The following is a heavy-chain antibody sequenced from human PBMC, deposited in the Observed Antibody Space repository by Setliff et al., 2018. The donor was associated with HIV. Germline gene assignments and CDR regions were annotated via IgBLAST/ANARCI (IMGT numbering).Heavy chain of an antibody. CDR3: ARDSEPGTRVAGTTGLDY. V-gene: IGHV3-23*01. D-gene: IGHD6-19*01. J-gene: IGHJ4*02. CDR2: ISDSDNST. Sequence: GGSLRLSCAASGFTFSRYGMNWVRPAPGKGLEWVSTISDSDNSTYYADSVMGRFTISRDNSKNTLYLQMNSLRAEDTALYYCARDSEPGTRVAGTTGLDYWGQGTLVTVSS. CDR1: GFTFSRYG.